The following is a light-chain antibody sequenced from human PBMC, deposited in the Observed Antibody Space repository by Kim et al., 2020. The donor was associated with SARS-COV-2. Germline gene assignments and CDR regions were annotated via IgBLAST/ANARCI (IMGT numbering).Light chain of an antibody. CDR3: QAWDSSTRV. CDR1: KLGDKY. J-gene: IGLJ2*01. V-gene: IGLV3-1*01. Sequence: SVSPGQTASITCSGDKLGDKYACWYQQKPGQSPVLVIYQDRKRPSGIPERFSGSNSGNTATLTISGTQAMDEADYYCQAWDSSTRVFGGGTQLTVL. CDR2: QDR.